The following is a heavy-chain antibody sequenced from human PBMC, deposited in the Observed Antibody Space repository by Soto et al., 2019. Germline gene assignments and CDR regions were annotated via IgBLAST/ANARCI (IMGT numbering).Heavy chain of an antibody. CDR3: ARDVAWLVESAIRDY. V-gene: IGHV1-18*01. Sequence: GASVKVSCKASGYTFTSYGISWVRQAPGQGLEWMGWISAYNGNTNYAQKLQGRVTMTTDTSTSTAYMELRSLRSDDTAVYYCARDVAWLVESAIRDYWGQGTLVTVSS. CDR1: GYTFTSYG. D-gene: IGHD2-21*01. CDR2: ISAYNGNT. J-gene: IGHJ4*02.